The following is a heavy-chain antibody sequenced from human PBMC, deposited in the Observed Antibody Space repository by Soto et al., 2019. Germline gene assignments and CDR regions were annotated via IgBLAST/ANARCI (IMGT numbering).Heavy chain of an antibody. J-gene: IGHJ5*02. Sequence: SETLSLTCAVSGGSISSSNWWSWVRQPPGKGLEWIGEIYHSGSTNYNPSLKSRVTISVDKSKNHFSLKLSSVTAADTAVYYCGRLIYCSAGACYSGNWFDPWGQGTLVTVSS. V-gene: IGHV4-4*02. CDR3: GRLIYCSAGACYSGNWFDP. D-gene: IGHD2-15*01. CDR2: IYHSGST. CDR1: GGSISSSNW.